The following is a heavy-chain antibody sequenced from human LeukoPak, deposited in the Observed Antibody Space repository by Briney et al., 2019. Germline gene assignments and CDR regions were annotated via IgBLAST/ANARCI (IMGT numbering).Heavy chain of an antibody. CDR3: ARDRRAVAGTWYYYGMDV. Sequence: PSETLSLTCAVYGGSFSGYYWSWIRQPPGKGLEWIEEINHSGSTNYNPSLKSRVTISVDTSKNQFSLKLSSVTAADTAVYYCARDRRAVAGTWYYYGMDVWGQGTTVTVSS. CDR1: GGSFSGYY. J-gene: IGHJ6*02. V-gene: IGHV4-34*01. CDR2: INHSGST. D-gene: IGHD6-19*01.